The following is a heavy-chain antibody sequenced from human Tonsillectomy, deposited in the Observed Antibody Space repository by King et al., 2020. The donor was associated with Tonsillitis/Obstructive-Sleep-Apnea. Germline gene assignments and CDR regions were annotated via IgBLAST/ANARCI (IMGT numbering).Heavy chain of an antibody. CDR1: GFTFSSYS. Sequence: VQLVESGGGLVKPGGSLRLSCAASGFTFSSYSMNWVRQAPGKGLEWVSSISSSYIYYADSGKGRFTISRDNAKNSLYLQMNSLRAEDTAVYYCARATIGAAACYYSYYMDVWGKGTTVTVSS. D-gene: IGHD3-3*01. CDR2: ISSSYI. CDR3: ARATIGAAACYYSYYMDV. V-gene: IGHV3-21*01. J-gene: IGHJ6*03.